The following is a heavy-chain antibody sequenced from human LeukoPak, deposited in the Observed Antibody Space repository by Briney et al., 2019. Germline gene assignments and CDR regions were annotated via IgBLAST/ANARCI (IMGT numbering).Heavy chain of an antibody. V-gene: IGHV4-34*01. Sequence: SETLSLTCAVYGGSFSGYYWSWIRQLPGKWLEWIGEINHSGSTNYNPSLKSRVTISVDTSKNQFSLKLSSVTAADTAVYYCARGRVPAAIPYYYYGMDVWGKGTTVTVSS. J-gene: IGHJ6*04. CDR3: ARGRVPAAIPYYYYGMDV. CDR1: GGSFSGYY. CDR2: INHSGST. D-gene: IGHD2-2*01.